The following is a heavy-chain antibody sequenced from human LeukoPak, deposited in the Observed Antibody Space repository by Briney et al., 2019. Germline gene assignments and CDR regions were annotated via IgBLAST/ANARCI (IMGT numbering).Heavy chain of an antibody. CDR2: INPSGGST. CDR1: GYTFTSYY. J-gene: IGHJ6*02. CDR3: ASELGRIPMVRGVIIMYGMDV. Sequence: ASVKVSCKASGYTFTSYYIHWVRQAPGQGLEWMGIINPSGGSTSYTQKFQGRVTMTRDTSPSTVYMELSSLRSEDTAVYYCASELGRIPMVRGVIIMYGMDVWGQGTTVTVSS. D-gene: IGHD3-10*01. V-gene: IGHV1-46*01.